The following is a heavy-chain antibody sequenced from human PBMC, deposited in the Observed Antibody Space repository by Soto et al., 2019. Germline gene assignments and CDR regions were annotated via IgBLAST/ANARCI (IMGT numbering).Heavy chain of an antibody. J-gene: IGHJ4*02. CDR1: GYIFTNHY. D-gene: IGHD3-22*01. Sequence: QVQLVQSGAEVKKPGASVKVSCKASGYIFTNHYIHWVRQAPGQGLEWMGIINPSGGSTNYLQKLQGRITMTGDTSTSTVYMELSSLRSEDTAVYFCARADYYDSSGFYYDCWGQGTLVTVSS. V-gene: IGHV1-46*04. CDR3: ARADYYDSSGFYYDC. CDR2: INPSGGST.